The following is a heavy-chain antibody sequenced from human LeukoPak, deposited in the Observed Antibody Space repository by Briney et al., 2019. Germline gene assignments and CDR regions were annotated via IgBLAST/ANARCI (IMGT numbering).Heavy chain of an antibody. CDR2: ISGSGGST. Sequence: GGPLRLSCAASGFTFSSYEMNWVRQAPGKGLEWVSAISGSGGSTYYADSVKGRFTISRDNSKNTLYLQMNSLRAEDTAVYYCAKVSTLTSRPQYFDYWGQGTLVTVSS. D-gene: IGHD3-16*01. J-gene: IGHJ4*02. CDR1: GFTFSSYE. V-gene: IGHV3-23*01. CDR3: AKVSTLTSRPQYFDY.